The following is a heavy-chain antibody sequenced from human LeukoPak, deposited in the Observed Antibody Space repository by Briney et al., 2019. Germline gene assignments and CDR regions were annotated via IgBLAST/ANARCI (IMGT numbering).Heavy chain of an antibody. CDR2: FDPEDGET. CDR1: GYTLTELS. V-gene: IGHV1-24*01. CDR3: ARPYVTAQHDAFDI. Sequence: AASVKVSRKVSGYTLTELSMHWVRQAPGKGLEWMGGFDPEDGETINAQKFQGRVTMTEDTSTDTAYMELSSLRSEDTAVYYCARPYVTAQHDAFDIWGQGTMVTVSS. D-gene: IGHD2-21*02. J-gene: IGHJ3*02.